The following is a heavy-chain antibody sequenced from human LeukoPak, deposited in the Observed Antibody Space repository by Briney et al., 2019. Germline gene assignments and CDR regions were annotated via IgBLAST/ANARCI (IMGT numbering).Heavy chain of an antibody. Sequence: GGSLRLSCAASGFTFSSYGMHWLRQAPGKGLEWVAFIRYDGSNKYYADSVKGRFTISRDNSKNTLYLQMNSLRAEDTAVYYCAKDRYYDILTGYIDYWGQGTLVTVSS. D-gene: IGHD3-9*01. CDR3: AKDRYYDILTGYIDY. J-gene: IGHJ4*02. CDR1: GFTFSSYG. V-gene: IGHV3-30*02. CDR2: IRYDGSNK.